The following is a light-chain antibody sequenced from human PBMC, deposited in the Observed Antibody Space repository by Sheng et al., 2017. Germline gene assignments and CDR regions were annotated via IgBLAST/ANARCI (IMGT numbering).Light chain of an antibody. V-gene: IGKV1-9*01. CDR1: QGISTY. J-gene: IGKJ2*01. Sequence: QLTQYPSSLSASVGDRVIITCRASQGISTYLAWYQQKPEKAPNLLIYGASTLQSGVPSRFSGSGSGTDFTLTISSLQPEDFATYYCQQVTIYPYTFGQGTKLEIK. CDR3: QQVTIYPYT. CDR2: GAS.